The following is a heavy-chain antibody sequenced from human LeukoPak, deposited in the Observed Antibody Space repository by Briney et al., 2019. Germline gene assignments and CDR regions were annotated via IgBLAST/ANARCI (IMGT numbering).Heavy chain of an antibody. Sequence: GGSLRLSCAASGFTFSSYGMHWVRQAPGKGLEWVAVISYDGSNKYYVDSVKGRFTISRDNSKNTLYLQMNSLRAEDTAVYYCAKDETTDYGDEYYFDYWGQGTLVTVSS. V-gene: IGHV3-30*18. J-gene: IGHJ4*02. CDR2: ISYDGSNK. CDR3: AKDETTDYGDEYYFDY. D-gene: IGHD4-17*01. CDR1: GFTFSSYG.